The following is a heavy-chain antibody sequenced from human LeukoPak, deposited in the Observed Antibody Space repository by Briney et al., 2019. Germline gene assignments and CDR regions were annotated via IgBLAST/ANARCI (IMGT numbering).Heavy chain of an antibody. V-gene: IGHV3-7*03. J-gene: IGHJ4*02. CDR1: GFTLSSYW. CDR3: AKEAVASAYLDY. D-gene: IGHD6-19*01. CDR2: IKQDGSEK. Sequence: PGGSLRLSCAASGFTLSSYWMSWVRQAPGKGLEWVANIKQDGSEKYYVDSVKGRFTISRDNAKNSLYLQMNSLRAEDTAVYYCAKEAVASAYLDYWGQGILVTVSS.